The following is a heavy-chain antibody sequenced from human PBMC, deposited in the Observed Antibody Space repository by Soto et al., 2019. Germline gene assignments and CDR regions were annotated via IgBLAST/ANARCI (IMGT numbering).Heavy chain of an antibody. CDR2: IYYSGST. CDR3: ARASGATSFDY. V-gene: IGHV4-61*01. CDR1: GGSVSSGSYY. Sequence: SGTLSLTCTVSGGSVSSGSYYWSWIRQPPGKGLEWIRYIYYSGSTNYNPSLKSRVTISVDKSKNQFSLKLSAVTAADTAVYYCARASGATSFDYWGQGTLVTVSS. J-gene: IGHJ4*02. D-gene: IGHD5-12*01.